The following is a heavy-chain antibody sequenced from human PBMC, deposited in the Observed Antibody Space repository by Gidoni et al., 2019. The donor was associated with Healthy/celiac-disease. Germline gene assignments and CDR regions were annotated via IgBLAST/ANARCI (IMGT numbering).Heavy chain of an antibody. V-gene: IGHV3-33*01. CDR1: GFTFSSDG. D-gene: IGHD3-3*01. CDR2: IWYDGSNK. CDR3: ARDPGDFLEWLLYFDY. Sequence: QVQLVESGGGVVQPGRSLRLSCAASGFTFSSDGMHWVLQAPGKGLEWVAVIWYDGSNKYYADSVKGRFTISRDNSKNTLYLQMNSLRAEDTAVYYCARDPGDFLEWLLYFDYWGQGTLVTVSS. J-gene: IGHJ4*02.